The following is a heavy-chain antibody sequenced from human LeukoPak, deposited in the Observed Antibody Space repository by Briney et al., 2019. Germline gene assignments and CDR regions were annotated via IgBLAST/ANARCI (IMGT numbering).Heavy chain of an antibody. CDR2: IYYSGST. D-gene: IGHD6-19*01. V-gene: IGHV4-59*01. CDR1: GGSISSYY. Sequence: SETLSLTCTVSGGSISSYYWSWIRQPPGKGLEWIGYIYYSGSTNYNPSLKSRVTISVDTSKNQFPLKLSSVTAADTAVYYCARGAYSSGWFDYWGQGTLVTVPS. J-gene: IGHJ4*02. CDR3: ARGAYSSGWFDY.